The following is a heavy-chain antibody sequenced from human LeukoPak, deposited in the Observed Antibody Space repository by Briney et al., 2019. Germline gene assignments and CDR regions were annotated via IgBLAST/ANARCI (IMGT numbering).Heavy chain of an antibody. CDR1: RFTFSSYS. CDR3: ARGGPAAGRFDY. D-gene: IGHD6-13*01. V-gene: IGHV3-21*01. J-gene: IGHJ4*02. Sequence: PGGSLRLSCAASRFTFSSYSMNWVRQAPGKGLEWVSSISSSGSYIYYADSVKGRFTISRDNSKNTLYLQMNSLRAEDTAVYYCARGGPAAGRFDYWGQGTLVTVSS. CDR2: ISSSGSYI.